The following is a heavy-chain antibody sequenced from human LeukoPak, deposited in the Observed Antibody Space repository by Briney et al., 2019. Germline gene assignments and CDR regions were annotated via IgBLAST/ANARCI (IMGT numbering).Heavy chain of an antibody. Sequence: GGSLRLPCAASGYSFSNYWMSWVRLAPGKGLEWVANINVDGRETYYGDSLKGRFTISRDNAKNSLYLQMHNLRAEDTAVYYCARDGNWSPCEYWGQGTLVAVSS. CDR2: INVDGRET. CDR1: GYSFSNYW. J-gene: IGHJ4*02. CDR3: ARDGNWSPCEY. V-gene: IGHV3-7*01. D-gene: IGHD1-1*01.